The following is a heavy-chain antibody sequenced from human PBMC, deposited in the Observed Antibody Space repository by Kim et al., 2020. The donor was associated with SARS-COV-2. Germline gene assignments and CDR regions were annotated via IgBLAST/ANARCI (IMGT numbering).Heavy chain of an antibody. J-gene: IGHJ4*02. V-gene: IGHV3-33*05. D-gene: IGHD1-26*01. CDR2: ILYDGSTK. Sequence: GGSLRLSCAASGFPFSNYGMHWVRQAPGKGLEWVAVILYDGSTKYYTDSVKGRFTISRDNSKNSLYLEMNSLRAEDTAMYYCARGRMYSGSYYPYWGQGTLVTVSS. CDR3: ARGRMYSGSYYPY. CDR1: GFPFSNYG.